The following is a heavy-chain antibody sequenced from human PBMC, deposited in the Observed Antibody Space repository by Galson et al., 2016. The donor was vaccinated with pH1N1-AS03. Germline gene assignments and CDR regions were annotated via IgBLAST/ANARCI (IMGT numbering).Heavy chain of an antibody. Sequence: SLRLSCAVSGFRFDDYAMHWVRQAPGKGLEWVSSISWNSNKIDYADSVKGRFTISRDSAKNSLNLQMNSLRAEDTALYYCIKGGAASADFFDIWGQGTMATVSS. CDR1: GFRFDDYA. CDR2: ISWNSNKI. D-gene: IGHD3/OR15-3a*01. V-gene: IGHV3-9*01. CDR3: IKGGAASADFFDI. J-gene: IGHJ3*02.